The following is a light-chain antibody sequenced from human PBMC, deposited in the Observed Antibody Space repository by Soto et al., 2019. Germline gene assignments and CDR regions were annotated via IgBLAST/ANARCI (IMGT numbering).Light chain of an antibody. Sequence: EIVLTQSPGTLSLSAGERATLSCRASQSVSSSYLAWYQQKPGQAPTLLIYGASSRATGIPDRFSGSGSGTDFTLTISRLEPEDFAVYYCQQYRSSPSTFGQGTKVEIK. J-gene: IGKJ1*01. V-gene: IGKV3-20*01. CDR2: GAS. CDR3: QQYRSSPST. CDR1: QSVSSSY.